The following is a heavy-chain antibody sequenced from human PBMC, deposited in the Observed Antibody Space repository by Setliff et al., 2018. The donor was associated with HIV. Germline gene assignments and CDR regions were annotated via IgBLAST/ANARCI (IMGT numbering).Heavy chain of an antibody. D-gene: IGHD3-3*01. CDR3: ARLVGPYYDFWSGFQVWFDP. Sequence: SETLSLTCTVSGSSIRSRDNYWGWIRQPPGKGLEWIGHIYYSGTTYYNPSLKSRVSISVDASKNQFSLKLSSVTAADTAVYYCARLVGPYYDFWSGFQVWFDPWGQGTLVTVSS. CDR2: IYYSGTT. V-gene: IGHV4-39*01. CDR1: GSSIRSRDNY. J-gene: IGHJ5*02.